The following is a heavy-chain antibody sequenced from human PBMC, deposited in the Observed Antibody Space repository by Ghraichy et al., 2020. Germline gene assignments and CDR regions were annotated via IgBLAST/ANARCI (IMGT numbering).Heavy chain of an antibody. Sequence: GGSLRLSCGASGFTFSNYGMNWVRPAPGKGLEWLSFLTSTGLTVYYADSVKGRFTISGDNARNSLFLQMDSLTADDTAFYYCATRRIAAGRGAFDVSGQRTIVTVSS. CDR2: LTSTGLTV. CDR1: GFTFSNYG. D-gene: IGHD6-6*01. J-gene: IGHJ3*01. V-gene: IGHV3-48*03. CDR3: ATRRIAAGRGAFDV.